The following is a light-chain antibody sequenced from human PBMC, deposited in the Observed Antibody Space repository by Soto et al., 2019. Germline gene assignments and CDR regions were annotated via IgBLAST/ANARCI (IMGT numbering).Light chain of an antibody. CDR1: QSVSSSY. Sequence: EIVLTQSPGTLSLSPGERATLSCRAGQSVSSSYLAWYQHKPGQAPRLLIYGASSRATGIPDRFSGSGSGTDFTLTISRLEPEDFAVYYCQQYGSSGTFGQGTKVEIK. J-gene: IGKJ1*01. V-gene: IGKV3-20*01. CDR3: QQYGSSGT. CDR2: GAS.